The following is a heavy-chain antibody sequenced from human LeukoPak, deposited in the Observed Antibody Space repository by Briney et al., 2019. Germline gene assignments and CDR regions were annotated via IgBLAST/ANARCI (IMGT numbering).Heavy chain of an antibody. Sequence: SETLSLTCAVYGGSFSGYYWSWIRQPPGKGLEWIAYIYSNGNTNSNPSLKSRVTIAVDTSQSQFSLKLSSVTAADTAVYYCARGLVGLTPHAGVFQIWGQGTKVTVSS. CDR3: ARGLVGLTPHAGVFQI. J-gene: IGHJ3*02. CDR1: GGSFSGYY. D-gene: IGHD1-26*01. CDR2: IYSNGNT. V-gene: IGHV4-59*01.